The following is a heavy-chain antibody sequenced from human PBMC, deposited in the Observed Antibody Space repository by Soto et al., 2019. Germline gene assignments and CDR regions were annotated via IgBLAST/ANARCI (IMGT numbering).Heavy chain of an antibody. V-gene: IGHV4-30-4*01. J-gene: IGHJ3*02. CDR3: ARAVDSGGFPDAFDI. D-gene: IGHD3-22*01. CDR1: GDSISIGDYY. Sequence: QVQLQESGPGLVKPSQTLSLTCTVSGDSISIGDYYWSWIRQPPGKGLEWIGYIYYSGNTYYNPSLKRRITISVDMSKTQFSLKLSSVTAADTAVYYCARAVDSGGFPDAFDIWGQGTMVTVSS. CDR2: IYYSGNT.